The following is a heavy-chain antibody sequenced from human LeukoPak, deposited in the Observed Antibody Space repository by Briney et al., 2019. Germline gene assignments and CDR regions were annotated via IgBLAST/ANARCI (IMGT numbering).Heavy chain of an antibody. CDR2: ISGSGGST. Sequence: PGGSLRLSCAASGFTFSSYAMSWVRQAPGKGPEWVSAISGSGGSTYYADSVKGRFTISRDNSKNTLYLQMNSLRAEDTAVYYCAKGQWIQLWLTFFDYWGQGTLVTVSS. CDR3: AKGQWIQLWLTFFDY. CDR1: GFTFSSYA. J-gene: IGHJ4*02. D-gene: IGHD5-18*01. V-gene: IGHV3-23*01.